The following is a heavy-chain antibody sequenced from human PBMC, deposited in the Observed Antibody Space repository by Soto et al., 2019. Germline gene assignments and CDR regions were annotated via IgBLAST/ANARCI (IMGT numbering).Heavy chain of an antibody. J-gene: IGHJ4*02. CDR1: GFSLSTSGVG. CDR3: ARGTSIAVAVSFDY. CDR2: IYWDDDK. Sequence: SGPTLVKPTQTLTLTCTFSGFSLSTSGVGVGWIRQPPGKALEWLALIYWDDDKRYSPSLKSRLTITKDTSKNQVVLTMTNMDPVDTATYYCARGTSIAVAVSFDYWGQGTLVTVSS. V-gene: IGHV2-5*02. D-gene: IGHD6-19*01.